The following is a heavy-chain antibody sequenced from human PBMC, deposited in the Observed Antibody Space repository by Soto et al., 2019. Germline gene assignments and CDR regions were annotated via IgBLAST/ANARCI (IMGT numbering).Heavy chain of an antibody. Sequence: SVKVSCKASGGTFSSYAISWVRQAPGQGLELMGGIIPIFGTANYAQKFQGRVTITADESTSTAYMELSSLRSEDTAVYYCARVMESRSPGHFYYYGMDVRGQGTTVTVSS. CDR3: ARVMESRSPGHFYYYGMDV. J-gene: IGHJ6*02. V-gene: IGHV1-69*01. D-gene: IGHD6-6*01. CDR2: IIPIFGTA. CDR1: GGTFSSYA.